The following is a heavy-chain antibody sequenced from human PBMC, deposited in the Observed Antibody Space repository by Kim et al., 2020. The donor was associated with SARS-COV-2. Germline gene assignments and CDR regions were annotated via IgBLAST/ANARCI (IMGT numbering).Heavy chain of an antibody. J-gene: IGHJ4*02. CDR3: ARLYYGSLGY. D-gene: IGHD3-10*01. CDR1: GGSFSGYY. CDR2: INHSGST. V-gene: IGHV4-34*01. Sequence: SETLSLTCAVYGGSFSGYYWSWIRQPPGKGLEWIGEINHSGSTNYNPSLKSRVTISVDTSKNQFSLKLSSVTAADTAVYYCARLYYGSLGYWGQGTLVTVSS.